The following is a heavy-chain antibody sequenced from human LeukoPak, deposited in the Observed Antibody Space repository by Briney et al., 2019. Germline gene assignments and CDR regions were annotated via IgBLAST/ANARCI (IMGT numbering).Heavy chain of an antibody. Sequence: ASVKVSCKASGYTFTNYGISWVRQAPGQGLEWMGWINPNSGGTNYAQKFQGRVTMTRDTSISTAYMELSRLRSDDTAVYYCARNGQQLAYFDYWGQGTLVTVSS. J-gene: IGHJ4*02. V-gene: IGHV1-2*02. CDR1: GYTFTNYG. CDR3: ARNGQQLAYFDY. D-gene: IGHD6-13*01. CDR2: INPNSGGT.